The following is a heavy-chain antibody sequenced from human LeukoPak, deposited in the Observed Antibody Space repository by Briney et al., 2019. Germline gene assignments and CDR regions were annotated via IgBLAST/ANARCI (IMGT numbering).Heavy chain of an antibody. D-gene: IGHD5-24*01. CDR3: ARDGGGGYNQIDF. Sequence: GGSLRLSCAASGFTFSNYAMHWVRQGLVKGLESMAVVSHDGIQTYYADSVKGRFAISRDNSKSTLFLQMNSLRAEDTAVYYCARDGGGGYNQIDFWGQGTLVTVSS. V-gene: IGHV3-30*09. J-gene: IGHJ4*02. CDR2: VSHDGIQT. CDR1: GFTFSNYA.